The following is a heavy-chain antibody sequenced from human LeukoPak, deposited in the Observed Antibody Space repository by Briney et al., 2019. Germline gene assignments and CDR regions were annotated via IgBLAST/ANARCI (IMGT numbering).Heavy chain of an antibody. V-gene: IGHV4-34*01. CDR3: ARYLGSGYYSHFDY. D-gene: IGHD3-22*01. CDR2: INHSGST. J-gene: IGHJ4*02. Sequence: SETLSLTCAVYGGSLSGYYWSWIRQPPGKGLEWIGEINHSGSTNYNPSLKSRVTISVDTSKNQFSLKLSSVTAADTAVYYCARYLGSGYYSHFDYWGQGTLVTVSS. CDR1: GGSLSGYY.